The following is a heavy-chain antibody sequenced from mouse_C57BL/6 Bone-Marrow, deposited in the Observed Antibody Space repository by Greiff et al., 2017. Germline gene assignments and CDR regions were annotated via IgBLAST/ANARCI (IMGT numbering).Heavy chain of an antibody. V-gene: IGHV5-9*01. D-gene: IGHD1-1*01. CDR1: GFTFSSYT. CDR3: SRQVTTVLATKYFDV. Sequence: EVMLVESGGGLVKPGGSLKLSCAASGFTFSSYTMSWVRQTPEKRLQWVAAISGGGGNTYYPDSVKGRFTISRDNDKNILYLQMSSLRSEDTALYYCSRQVTTVLATKYFDVWGTWTTVTVSS. CDR2: ISGGGGNT. J-gene: IGHJ1*03.